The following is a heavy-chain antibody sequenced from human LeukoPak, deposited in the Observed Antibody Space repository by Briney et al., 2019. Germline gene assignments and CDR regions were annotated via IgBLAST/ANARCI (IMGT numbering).Heavy chain of an antibody. D-gene: IGHD6-6*01. CDR2: VSGTGGRT. CDR3: VKASSSSPQYNWFDA. Sequence: QPGGSLRLSCEASGFPFSTYAMGWFRQAPGKGLEWVSVVSGTGGRTYYADSVKGRFTISRDNSKNTLYLQMNSLRAEDTALYYCVKASSSSPQYNWFDAWGQGTLVTVSS. V-gene: IGHV3-23*01. CDR1: GFPFSTYA. J-gene: IGHJ5*02.